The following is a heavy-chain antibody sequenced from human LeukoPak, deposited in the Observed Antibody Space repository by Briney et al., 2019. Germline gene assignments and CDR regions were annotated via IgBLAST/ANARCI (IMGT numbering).Heavy chain of an antibody. J-gene: IGHJ5*02. D-gene: IGHD3-3*01. CDR1: GGSFSGYY. CDR2: IYYSGST. V-gene: IGHV4-34*01. Sequence: PSETLSLTRAVYGGSFSGYYWSWIRQPPGKGLEWIGSIYYSGSTYYNPSLKSRVTISVDTSKNQFSLKLSSVTAADTAVYYCARGVGDFWSGYIDLLNWFDPWGQGTLVTVSS. CDR3: ARGVGDFWSGYIDLLNWFDP.